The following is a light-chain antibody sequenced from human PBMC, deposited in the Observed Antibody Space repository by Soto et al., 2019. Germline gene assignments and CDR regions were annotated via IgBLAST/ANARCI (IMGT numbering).Light chain of an antibody. V-gene: IGLV2-18*02. CDR2: DVS. J-gene: IGLJ1*01. CDR3: SSYTSSSTYV. CDR1: SSDVGSYNR. Sequence: QSALTKPPSVSGSPGQSVTISCTGTSSDVGSYNRVSWYQQPPGTAPKLMIYDVSNRPSGVPARFSGSKSGNTASLTISGLQAEDEADYYCSSYTSSSTYVFGTGTKLTVL.